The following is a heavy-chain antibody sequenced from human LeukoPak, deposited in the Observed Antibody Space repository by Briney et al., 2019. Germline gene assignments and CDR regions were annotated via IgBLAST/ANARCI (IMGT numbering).Heavy chain of an antibody. Sequence: PGGSLRLSCAASGFTFSSYGMHWVRQAPGKGLEWVSYISSSSSTIYYTDSAKGRFTISRDNAKNSLYLQMNSLRAEDTAVYYCARDLRYGGNSNAFDIWGQGTMVTVSS. J-gene: IGHJ3*02. D-gene: IGHD4-23*01. V-gene: IGHV3-48*01. CDR2: ISSSSSTI. CDR1: GFTFSSYG. CDR3: ARDLRYGGNSNAFDI.